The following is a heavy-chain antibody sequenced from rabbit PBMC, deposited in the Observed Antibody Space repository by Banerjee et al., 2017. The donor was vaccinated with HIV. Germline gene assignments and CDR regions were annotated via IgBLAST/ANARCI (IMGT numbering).Heavy chain of an antibody. CDR2: INTISGDT. V-gene: IGHV1S40*01. CDR1: GFSFSSNYW. J-gene: IGHJ4*01. D-gene: IGHD1-1*01. CDR3: ARGDGSSGSSWYYFNL. Sequence: QSLEESGGDLVKPGASLTLACTASGFSFSSNYWICWVRQAPGKGLEWIACINTISGDTVYATWAKGRFTISKASWTTVTLQMTSLTAADTASYFCARGDGSSGSSWYYFNLWGPGTLVTVS.